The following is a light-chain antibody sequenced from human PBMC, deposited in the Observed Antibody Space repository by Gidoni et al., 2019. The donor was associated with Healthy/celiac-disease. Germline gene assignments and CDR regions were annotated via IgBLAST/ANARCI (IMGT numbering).Light chain of an antibody. CDR3: MHALQTPLT. Sequence: DIVMTQYPFSLPVTPGEPASISCRSSQSILHSTGYNFLDLYLQNPGQSPQLLIYLGSNRASGVPDRFSGSLSVTDFTLKISIVYAEYVVFYCCMHALQTPLTFGGGTKVEIK. J-gene: IGKJ4*01. V-gene: IGKV2-28*01. CDR1: QSILHSTGYNF. CDR2: LGS.